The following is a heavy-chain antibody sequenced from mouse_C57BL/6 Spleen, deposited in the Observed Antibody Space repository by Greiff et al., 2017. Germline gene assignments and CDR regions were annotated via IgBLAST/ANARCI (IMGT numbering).Heavy chain of an antibody. CDR2: IDPSDSYT. CDR1: GYTFTSYW. CDR3: ARGGYSNYVGARDY. J-gene: IGHJ4*01. V-gene: IGHV1-50*01. D-gene: IGHD2-5*01. Sequence: QVQLQQPGAELVKPGASVKLSCKASGYTFTSYWMQWVKQRPGQGLEWIGEIDPSDSYTNYNQKFKGKATLTVDTSSSTAYMQLSSLTSEDSAVYYCARGGYSNYVGARDYWGQGTSVTVSS.